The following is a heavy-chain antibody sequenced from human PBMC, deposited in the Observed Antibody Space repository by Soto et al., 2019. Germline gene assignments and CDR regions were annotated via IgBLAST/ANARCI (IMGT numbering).Heavy chain of an antibody. CDR3: ARETAKLGASGRPLLPENFDS. J-gene: IGHJ4*02. CDR1: GSIFITYG. V-gene: IGHV1-69*09. CDR2: IIPFLGKI. D-gene: IGHD3-10*01. Sequence: QVQLVQSGAEMKMPGSSVKVSCKTSGSIFITYGISWVRQAPGQGLEWMGRIIPFLGKINHAQIFQDRVTITADKSTSTAYLELTDLISNDTAVYYCARETAKLGASGRPLLPENFDSWGQGTLVTVSS.